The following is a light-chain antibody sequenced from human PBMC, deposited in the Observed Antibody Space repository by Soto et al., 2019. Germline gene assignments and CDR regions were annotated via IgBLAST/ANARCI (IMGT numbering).Light chain of an antibody. Sequence: EIVLTQSPDTLSLSPGERATLSCRASQSVRSSLAWYQQKPGQAPRLLIYGASNRSTAIPARFSGSGSGTDFTLTISSLEPEDFAVYYCQQRSNWPPEVTFGPGTKVDIK. J-gene: IGKJ3*01. CDR2: GAS. CDR1: QSVRSS. CDR3: QQRSNWPPEVT. V-gene: IGKV3-11*01.